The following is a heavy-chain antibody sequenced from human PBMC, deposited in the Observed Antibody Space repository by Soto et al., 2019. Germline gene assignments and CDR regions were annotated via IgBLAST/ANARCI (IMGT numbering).Heavy chain of an antibody. CDR1: GYSISSGYY. J-gene: IGHJ5*02. D-gene: IGHD1-26*01. Sequence: SETLSLTCAVSGYSISSGYYWGWIRQPPGKGLEWIGSIYHSGSTYYNPSLKSRVTISVDTSKNQFSLKLSSVTAADTAVYYCASISGSYARQFDPWGQGTLVTV. CDR3: ASISGSYARQFDP. V-gene: IGHV4-38-2*01. CDR2: IYHSGST.